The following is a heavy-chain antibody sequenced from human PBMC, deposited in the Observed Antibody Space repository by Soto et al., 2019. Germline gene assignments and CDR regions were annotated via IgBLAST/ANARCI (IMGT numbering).Heavy chain of an antibody. V-gene: IGHV4-59*08. J-gene: IGHJ4*02. Sequence: SETLSVTWTVSGGITSSWYWCWIRQPPGKGLEWIGYIYYSGSTNCNPSLKSRVTISVDTSKNQFSLKLSSVTAADTAVYYCARRYGSAIDYWGQGTLVTVS. CDR1: GGITSSWY. CDR2: IYYSGST. CDR3: ARRYGSAIDY. D-gene: IGHD1-26*01.